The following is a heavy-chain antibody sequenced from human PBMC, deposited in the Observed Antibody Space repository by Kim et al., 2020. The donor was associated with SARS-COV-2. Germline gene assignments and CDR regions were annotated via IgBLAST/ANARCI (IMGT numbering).Heavy chain of an antibody. D-gene: IGHD3-16*01. J-gene: IGHJ4*02. CDR3: ARLGVLTYFDY. CDR1: GGSFSGYY. V-gene: IGHV4-34*01. Sequence: SETLSLTCAVYGGSFSGYYWSWIRQPPGKGLEWIGEINHSGSTNYNPSLKSRVTISVDTSKNQFSLKLSSVTDADTAVYYWARLGVLTYFDYWGQGTLVTVSS. CDR2: INHSGST.